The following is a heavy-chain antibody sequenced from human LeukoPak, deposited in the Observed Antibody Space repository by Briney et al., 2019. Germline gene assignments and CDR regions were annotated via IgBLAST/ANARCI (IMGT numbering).Heavy chain of an antibody. D-gene: IGHD2-15*01. CDR1: GFTFSSYV. CDR3: ARGRGVYGYWYFYL. Sequence: GGSLRLSCAASGFTFSSYVMSWVRQAPGKGLEWVSTISGNGRNTYYADSVKGRFTISRDNSKITVYLEMNSLRAEDTAVYYCARGRGVYGYWYFYLWGRGTLVTVSS. J-gene: IGHJ2*01. CDR2: ISGNGRNT. V-gene: IGHV3-23*01.